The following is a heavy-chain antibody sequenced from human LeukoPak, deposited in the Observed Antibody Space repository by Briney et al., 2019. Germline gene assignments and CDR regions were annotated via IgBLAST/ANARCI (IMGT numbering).Heavy chain of an antibody. D-gene: IGHD5-18*01. CDR2: IYTSGST. CDR1: GGSFSGYY. V-gene: IGHV4-59*10. CDR3: ARGYSYGYFDY. J-gene: IGHJ4*02. Sequence: SETLSLTCAVYGGSFSGYYWSWIRQPAGKGLEWIGRIYTSGSTNYNPSLKSRVTMSVDTSKNQFSLKLSSVTAADTAVYYCARGYSYGYFDYWGQGTLVTVSS.